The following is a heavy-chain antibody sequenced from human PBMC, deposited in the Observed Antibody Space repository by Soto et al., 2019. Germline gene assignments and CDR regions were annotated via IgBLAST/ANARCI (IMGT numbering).Heavy chain of an antibody. CDR1: TFTFSDYA. D-gene: IGHD1-1*01. V-gene: IGHV3-23*01. Sequence: EVQLLESGGVLVQRGGSLRLSCAASTFTFSDYAMNWVRQAPGKGLAWVSAISGSGGSTYYEDSVKGRFTVSRDNSKNTLYMQMSSLRAEDTSGYYGAKDRGLVHGFYGMDVWGQGTTVTVSS. CDR3: AKDRGLVHGFYGMDV. J-gene: IGHJ6*02. CDR2: ISGSGGST.